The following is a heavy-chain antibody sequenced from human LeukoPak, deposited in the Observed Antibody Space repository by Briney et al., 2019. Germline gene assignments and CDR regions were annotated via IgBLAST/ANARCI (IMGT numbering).Heavy chain of an antibody. CDR1: GFTFSSYG. V-gene: IGHV3-33*01. D-gene: IGHD6-19*01. Sequence: GGSLRLSWAASGFTFSSYGMHWVRQAPDKGLEWVAVIWYDGSNKYYADSVKGRFTISRDNSKNTLYLQMNSLRAEDTAVYYCARGSSGWYLLFDYWGQGTLVTVSS. CDR3: ARGSSGWYLLFDY. J-gene: IGHJ4*02. CDR2: IWYDGSNK.